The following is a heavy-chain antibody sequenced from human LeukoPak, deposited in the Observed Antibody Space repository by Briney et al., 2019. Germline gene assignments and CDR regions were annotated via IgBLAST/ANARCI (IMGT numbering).Heavy chain of an antibody. D-gene: IGHD6-19*01. CDR1: GGTFSSYA. Sequence: GASVKVSCKASGGTFSSYAISWVRQAPGQGLEWMGRIIPILGIANYAQKFQGRVTITADKSTSTAYMELSSLRSEDTAVYYCARVDSSGWLDYWGQGTLVTVSS. V-gene: IGHV1-69*04. J-gene: IGHJ4*02. CDR3: ARVDSSGWLDY. CDR2: IIPILGIA.